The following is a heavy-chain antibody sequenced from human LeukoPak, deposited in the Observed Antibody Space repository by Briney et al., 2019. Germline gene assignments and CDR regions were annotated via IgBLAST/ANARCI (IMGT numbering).Heavy chain of an antibody. CDR2: IFSSGST. CDR3: AREAWAGTLSGWFDP. CDR1: GGPFSRGAYY. D-gene: IGHD1-7*01. Sequence: PSQTLSLTCSVSGGPFSRGAYYWSWVRQLPGKGLEWIGYIFSSGSTSYNPSLRSRVTVSFDTSKNQFFLNLSSVTAADTAVYYCAREAWAGTLSGWFDPWGQGTLVTVSS. V-gene: IGHV4-31*03. J-gene: IGHJ5*02.